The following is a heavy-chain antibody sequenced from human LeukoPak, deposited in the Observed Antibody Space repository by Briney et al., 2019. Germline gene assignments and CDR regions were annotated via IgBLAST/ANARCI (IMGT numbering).Heavy chain of an antibody. Sequence: GGSLRLSCAASGFTFGNYGMSWVRQGPGKGLEWVSGVTLNGAYRDYADSVKGRFTISRDNAKNSLYLEMSSLRAEDTALYYCARREVTGTIYYFDYWGQGTLVTVSS. CDR1: GFTFGNYG. D-gene: IGHD6-19*01. CDR3: ARREVTGTIYYFDY. V-gene: IGHV3-20*04. CDR2: VTLNGAYR. J-gene: IGHJ4*02.